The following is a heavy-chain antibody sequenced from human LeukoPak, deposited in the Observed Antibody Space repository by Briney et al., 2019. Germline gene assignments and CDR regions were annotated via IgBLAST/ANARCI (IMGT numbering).Heavy chain of an antibody. CDR2: IYYSGST. Sequence: PSETLSLTCTVSGGSISSYYWSWIRQPPGKGLEWIGYIYYSGSTNYNPSLKSRVTISVDTSKNQFSLKLSSVTAADTAVYYCARDADYYGFDYWGQGTLVTVSS. V-gene: IGHV4-59*01. CDR1: GGSISSYY. D-gene: IGHD3-10*01. J-gene: IGHJ4*02. CDR3: ARDADYYGFDY.